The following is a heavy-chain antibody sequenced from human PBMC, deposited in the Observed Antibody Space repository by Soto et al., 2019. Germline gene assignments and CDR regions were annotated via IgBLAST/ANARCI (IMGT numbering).Heavy chain of an antibody. CDR3: ARDRVAVDGTEGDAFDI. CDR2: IIPIFGTA. CDR1: GGTFSSYA. Sequence: SVKVSCKASGGTFSSYAISGVRQAPGQGLEWMGGIIPIFGTANYAQKFQGRVTITADESTSTAYMELSSLRSEDTAVYYCARDRVAVDGTEGDAFDIWGQGTMVTVSS. V-gene: IGHV1-69*13. D-gene: IGHD6-19*01. J-gene: IGHJ3*02.